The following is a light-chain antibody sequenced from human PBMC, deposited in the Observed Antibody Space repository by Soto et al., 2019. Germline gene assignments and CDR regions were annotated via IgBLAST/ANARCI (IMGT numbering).Light chain of an antibody. V-gene: IGKV3-15*01. CDR1: QSVRSD. CDR3: QQYNNWPPIT. Sequence: EIVMTQSPATLSVSPCERATLSFIASQSVRSDLVWYQQKPGQAPRLLIYGASTRATAIPARYSGSGSGTEFNLTISSLQSEDFAVYYCQQYNNWPPITFGQGTRLEIK. CDR2: GAS. J-gene: IGKJ5*01.